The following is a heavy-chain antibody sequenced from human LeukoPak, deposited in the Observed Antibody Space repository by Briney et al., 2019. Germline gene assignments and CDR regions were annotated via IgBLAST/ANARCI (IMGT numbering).Heavy chain of an antibody. J-gene: IGHJ3*02. Sequence: GGSLRLSCSASGLTFSSYAMSWVRQAPGKGLEWVSGISGSGDKTYYADSVKGRFTISRDNSKNTLYLQMKSLRVEDTAVYYCAAQWLLLGAFDIWGQGTMVTVSS. D-gene: IGHD6-19*01. CDR2: ISGSGDKT. V-gene: IGHV3-23*01. CDR1: GLTFSSYA. CDR3: AAQWLLLGAFDI.